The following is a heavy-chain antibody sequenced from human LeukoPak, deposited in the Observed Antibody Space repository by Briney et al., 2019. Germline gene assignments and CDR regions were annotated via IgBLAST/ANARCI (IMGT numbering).Heavy chain of an antibody. CDR3: AKLRYAHGSFYGMDV. D-gene: IGHD3-16*01. Sequence: PGGSLRLSCAASWFIFSNYAMSWVRQAPGKGLEWVSSITGTAGTTAAGTTYYSDSVKGRLTISRDNSKNTMYLQMNNLRAEDTALYYCAKLRYAHGSFYGMDVWGRGTTVTVSS. CDR2: ITGTAGTTAAGTT. CDR1: WFIFSNYA. J-gene: IGHJ6*02. V-gene: IGHV3-23*01.